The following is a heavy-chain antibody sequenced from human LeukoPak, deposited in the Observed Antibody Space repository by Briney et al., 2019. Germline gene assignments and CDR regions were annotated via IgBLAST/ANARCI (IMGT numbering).Heavy chain of an antibody. CDR1: GGSFSGYY. CDR2: INHSGST. CDR3: ARGRWVGYFDY. Sequence: SGTLSLTCAVYGGSFSGYYWSWIRQPPGKGLEWIGEINHSGSTNYNPSLKSRVTISVDTSKNQFSLKLSSVTAADTAVYYCARGRWVGYFDYWGQGILVTVSS. V-gene: IGHV4-34*01. D-gene: IGHD3-16*01. J-gene: IGHJ4*02.